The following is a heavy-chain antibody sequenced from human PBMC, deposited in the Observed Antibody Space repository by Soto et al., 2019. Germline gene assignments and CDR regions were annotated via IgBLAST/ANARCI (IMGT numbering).Heavy chain of an antibody. CDR1: GDTFNFYS. J-gene: IGHJ4*02. CDR2: VNPILSMS. D-gene: IGHD3-16*01. V-gene: IGHV1-69*04. Sequence: QVQLVQSGAEVKRPGSSVKVSCKASGDTFNFYSINWVRQAPGLGLEWMGRVNPILSMSNYAQRFQGRVTMTADKSTSTSYMVLSGLRSEDSAIYYSATSYGAGYRAYDFWGQGALVTVS. CDR3: ATSYGAGYRAYDF.